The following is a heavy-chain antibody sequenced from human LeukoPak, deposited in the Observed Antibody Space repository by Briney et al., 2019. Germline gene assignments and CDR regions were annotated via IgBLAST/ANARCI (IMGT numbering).Heavy chain of an antibody. CDR3: ARAGGYGGNPGRAFDV. D-gene: IGHD4-23*01. V-gene: IGHV4-30-4*01. Sequence: SETLSLTCSVSGGSISSGDYYWSWIRQPPGKGLEWIGYIYYRGSTYYNPSLKSRVIISGDTSKNQFSLKLSSVTAADTAVYYCARAGGYGGNPGRAFDVWGQGTMVTVSS. CDR1: GGSISSGDYY. CDR2: IYYRGST. J-gene: IGHJ3*01.